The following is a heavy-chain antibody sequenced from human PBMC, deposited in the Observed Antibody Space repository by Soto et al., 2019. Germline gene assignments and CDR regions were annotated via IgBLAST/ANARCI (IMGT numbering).Heavy chain of an antibody. CDR1: GFTFSHYG. CDR2: IWHHGGNK. CDR3: VSDESQLERRPSYGKDV. J-gene: IGHJ6*02. Sequence: QMQLEESGGGVVQPGRSLRLSCVASGFTFSHYGIHWVRQAPGKGLEWVAVIWHHGGNKYYADSVKGRFTISRDNARNTLYLQMDSLRGEDTGVYYCVSDESQLERRPSYGKDVWGRGTTVIVSS. V-gene: IGHV3-33*01. D-gene: IGHD1-1*01.